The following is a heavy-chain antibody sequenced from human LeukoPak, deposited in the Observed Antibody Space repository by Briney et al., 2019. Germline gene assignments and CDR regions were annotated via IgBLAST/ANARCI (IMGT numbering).Heavy chain of an antibody. CDR3: ARSSSTSCYRY. CDR1: GFTFSSYA. J-gene: IGHJ4*02. V-gene: IGHV3-23*01. Sequence: GGSLRLSCAASGFTFSSYAITWVRQAPGKGLEWVSAVSSNGAKTYYADSVKGRFTISRDNSKNTLYLQMNSLRAEDTAVYYCARSSSTSCYRYWGQGTLVTVSS. CDR2: VSSNGAKT. D-gene: IGHD2-2*01.